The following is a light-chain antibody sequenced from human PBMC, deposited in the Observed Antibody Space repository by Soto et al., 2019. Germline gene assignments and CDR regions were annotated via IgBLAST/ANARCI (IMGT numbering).Light chain of an antibody. Sequence: EIVMTQSPATLSVSPGERATLSCRASQSVSGHLAWYQQKPGQAPRLLIYGASTRATDIPARFSGSGSGTEFTLTVSSLQSEEFAVYYCQHYDNWPRTFGQGTKLDIK. CDR2: GAS. CDR3: QHYDNWPRT. V-gene: IGKV3-15*01. J-gene: IGKJ2*02. CDR1: QSVSGH.